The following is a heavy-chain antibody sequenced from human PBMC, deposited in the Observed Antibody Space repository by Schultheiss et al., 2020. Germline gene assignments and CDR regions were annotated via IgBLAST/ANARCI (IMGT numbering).Heavy chain of an antibody. Sequence: SVKVSCKASGYTFTGYYMHWVRQAPGQGLEWMGGIIPIFGTANYAQKFQGRVTITADESTSTAYMELSSLRSEDTAVYYCARDWLGDTAMVPWGQGTLVTVSS. CDR3: ARDWLGDTAMVP. V-gene: IGHV1-69*13. D-gene: IGHD5-18*01. CDR1: GYTFTGYY. J-gene: IGHJ5*02. CDR2: IIPIFGTA.